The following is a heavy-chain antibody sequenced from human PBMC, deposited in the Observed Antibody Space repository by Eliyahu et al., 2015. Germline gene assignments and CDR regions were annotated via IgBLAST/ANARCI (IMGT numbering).Heavy chain of an antibody. CDR2: INHSGST. D-gene: IGHD6-13*01. CDR1: GGSFSGYY. J-gene: IGHJ4*02. CDR3: ARGVRIAAAGTRLDY. V-gene: IGHV4-34*01. Sequence: QXQLQQWGAGLLKPSXTLSLTCAVYGGSFSGYYWSWXLQPPGKGLEWIGEINHSGSTNYNPSLKSRVTISVDTSKNQFSLKLSSVTAADTAVYYCARGVRIAAAGTRLDYWGQGTLVTVSS.